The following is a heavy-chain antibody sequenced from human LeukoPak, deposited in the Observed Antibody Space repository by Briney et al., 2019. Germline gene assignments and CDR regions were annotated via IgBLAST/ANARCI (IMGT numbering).Heavy chain of an antibody. Sequence: GGSLRLSCEASGFTFSSYSMNWVRQAPGKGLEWVSSISSSSSYIYYADSVKGRFTISRDNAKNSLYLQMNSLRAEDTAVYYCARSSGPGVYYYYYYMDVWGKGTAVTVSS. CDR3: ARSSGPGVYYYYYYMDV. V-gene: IGHV3-21*01. CDR1: GFTFSSYS. J-gene: IGHJ6*03. CDR2: ISSSSSYI. D-gene: IGHD3-10*01.